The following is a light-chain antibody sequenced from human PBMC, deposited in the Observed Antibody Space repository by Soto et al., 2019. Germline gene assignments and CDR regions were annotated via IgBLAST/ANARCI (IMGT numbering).Light chain of an antibody. CDR3: QQYRTSPRT. CDR1: KSITNNY. J-gene: IGKJ5*01. CDR2: GAS. Sequence: ETVLTQSPGTLSLSPGERATLSCRASKSITNNYLAWYQQKPGQAPRLLIYGASSRVTGIPDSFSGSGSGTDFTLTISRLEPEDFAVYYCQQYRTSPRTFGQGTRVEIK. V-gene: IGKV3-20*01.